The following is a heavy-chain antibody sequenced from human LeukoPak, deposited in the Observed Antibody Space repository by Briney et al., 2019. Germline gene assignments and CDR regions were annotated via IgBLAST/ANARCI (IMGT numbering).Heavy chain of an antibody. V-gene: IGHV1-46*01. Sequence: ASVKVSCKASGYTFTSYGISWVRQAPGQGLEWMGIINPSGGSTSYAQKFQGRVTMTRDTSTSTVYMELSSLRSEDTAVYYCARAPQSPIVTFDYWGQGTLVTVSS. CDR1: GYTFTSYG. J-gene: IGHJ4*02. CDR3: ARAPQSPIVTFDY. CDR2: INPSGGST. D-gene: IGHD3-22*01.